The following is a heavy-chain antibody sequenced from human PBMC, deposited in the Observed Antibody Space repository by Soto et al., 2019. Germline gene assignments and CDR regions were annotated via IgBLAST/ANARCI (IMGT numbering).Heavy chain of an antibody. CDR1: GFTFSSYA. V-gene: IGHV3-23*01. J-gene: IGHJ6*02. CDR2: ISGSGGNT. Sequence: EVQLLESGGGLVQPGGSLRLSCAASGFTFSSYAMSWVRQAPGKGLECVSTISGSGGNTYYADSVRGRFTISRDNSKNTLYLHINSLRAEDTAVYYGAKGRAPSGWYPPYYYGMDVWGQGTTVTVSS. D-gene: IGHD6-19*01. CDR3: AKGRAPSGWYPPYYYGMDV.